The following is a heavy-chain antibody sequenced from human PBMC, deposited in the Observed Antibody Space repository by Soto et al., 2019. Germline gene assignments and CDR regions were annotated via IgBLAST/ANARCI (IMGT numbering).Heavy chain of an antibody. CDR3: ARDIVVVPAAHSDAFDI. J-gene: IGHJ3*02. V-gene: IGHV3-21*01. Sequence: EVQLVESGGGLVKPGGSLRLSCAASGFTFSSYSMNWVRQAPGTGLEWVSSISSSSSYIYYADSVKGRFTISRDNAKNSLYLQMNSLRAEDTAVYYCARDIVVVPAAHSDAFDIWGQGTMVTVAS. CDR1: GFTFSSYS. D-gene: IGHD2-2*01. CDR2: ISSSSSYI.